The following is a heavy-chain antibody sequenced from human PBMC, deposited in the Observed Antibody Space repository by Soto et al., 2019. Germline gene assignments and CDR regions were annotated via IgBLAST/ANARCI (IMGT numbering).Heavy chain of an antibody. V-gene: IGHV3-23*01. CDR2: SSATGAGT. CDR1: GFTFSSYG. Sequence: EVQLLESGGGLVQPGGSLRLSCAASGFTFSSYGMTWVRQAPGKGLEWVSFSSATGAGTYYADSVKGRFTISRDNSENTLYLQTTSLRADDTAVYYWAKDRLSGGNYGFYSDFWGQGSLVIVSS. D-gene: IGHD1-7*01. CDR3: AKDRLSGGNYGFYSDF. J-gene: IGHJ4*02.